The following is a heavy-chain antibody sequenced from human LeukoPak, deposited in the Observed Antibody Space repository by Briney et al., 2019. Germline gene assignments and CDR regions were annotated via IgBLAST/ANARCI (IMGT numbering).Heavy chain of an antibody. V-gene: IGHV4-30-4*08. CDR1: GGSISSGDYY. CDR3: ARSGYSGYAVDY. Sequence: SETLSLTCTVSGGSISSGDYYWSWIRQPPGKGLEWIGYIYYSGSTYYNPSLKSRVTISVDTSKNQFSLKLSSVIAADTAVYYCARSGYSGYAVDYWGQGTLVTVSS. J-gene: IGHJ4*02. CDR2: IYYSGST. D-gene: IGHD5-12*01.